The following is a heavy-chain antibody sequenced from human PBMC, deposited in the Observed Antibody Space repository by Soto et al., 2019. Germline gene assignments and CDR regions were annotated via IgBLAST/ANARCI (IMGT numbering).Heavy chain of an antibody. CDR2: IWFDGTTK. D-gene: IGHD3-16*01. V-gene: IGHV3-33*01. Sequence: QVQLVESGGGVVQPGRSLRLSCTASGFTFSGYGMHWVRQAPGKGLEWVADIWFDGTTKNYADSVKGRFTISRDTSKKTLNLQMNSLRADDTAVYYCVRQSYADRWGSPDLWGQGTLVTVSS. CDR1: GFTFSGYG. J-gene: IGHJ5*02. CDR3: VRQSYADRWGSPDL.